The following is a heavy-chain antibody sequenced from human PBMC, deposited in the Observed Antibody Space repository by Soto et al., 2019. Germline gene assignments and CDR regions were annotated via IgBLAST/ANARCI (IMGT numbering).Heavy chain of an antibody. CDR2: FDPEDGET. CDR3: ATAGPGSRGYYYMDV. D-gene: IGHD1-26*01. CDR1: GYAITELS. V-gene: IGHV1-24*01. J-gene: IGHJ6*03. Sequence: PVKVSCKDSGYAITELSMHWVRQATEKGLEWMGGFDPEDGETIYAQKFQGRVTMTEDTSTDTAYMELSSLRSEVTAVYYCATAGPGSRGYYYMDVWGKGTTVTVSS.